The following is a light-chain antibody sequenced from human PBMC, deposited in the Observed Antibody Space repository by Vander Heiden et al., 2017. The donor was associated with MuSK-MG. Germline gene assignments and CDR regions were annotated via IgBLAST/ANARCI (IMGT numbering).Light chain of an antibody. CDR2: DAS. J-gene: IGKJ4*01. Sequence: IQLTHSPSSLSASVGDRVTITCRASQGIRSTLAWYQQKPGKAPKLLIYDASIVQGGVPSRFSGSGSGTDFTLTISSLQPEDFATYYCQQVNNYPITFGGGTKVEIK. CDR3: QQVNNYPIT. V-gene: IGKV1D-13*01. CDR1: QGIRST.